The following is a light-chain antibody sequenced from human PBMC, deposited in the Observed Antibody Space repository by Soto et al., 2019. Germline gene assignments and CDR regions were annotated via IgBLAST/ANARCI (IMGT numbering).Light chain of an antibody. CDR1: QSIRTS. Sequence: DIQMTQSPSTLSAFVGDRVTITCRASQSIRTSLAWFQQKPGKAPKLLIYDASSLESGVPQRFSGSGSGAEFTLTISSLQTDDFSTYYCKQYHSYWTFGQGTKGDI. J-gene: IGKJ1*01. CDR2: DAS. CDR3: KQYHSYWT. V-gene: IGKV1-5*01.